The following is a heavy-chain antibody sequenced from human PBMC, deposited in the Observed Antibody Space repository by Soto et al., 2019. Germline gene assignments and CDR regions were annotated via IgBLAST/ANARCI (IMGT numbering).Heavy chain of an antibody. CDR3: ARYCPQYYYDSSGYYCDSFDY. CDR2: ISGSGGST. V-gene: IGHV3-23*01. J-gene: IGHJ4*02. Sequence: RRLSCAASGFTFSSYAMSWVRQAPGKGLEWVSAISGSGGSTYYADSVKGRFTISRDNSKNTLYLQMNSLRAEDTAVYYCARYCPQYYYDSSGYYCDSFDYWGQGTLVTVSS. D-gene: IGHD3-22*01. CDR1: GFTFSSYA.